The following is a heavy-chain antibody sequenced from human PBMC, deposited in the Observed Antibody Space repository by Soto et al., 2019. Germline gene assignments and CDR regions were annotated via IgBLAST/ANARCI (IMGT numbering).Heavy chain of an antibody. V-gene: IGHV1-18*01. CDR1: AYNLAGDG. J-gene: IGHJ6*02. CDR2: INVHNGDT. CDR3: ARRGNPYMDV. Sequence: QVQVVQSGAEVKKPGASVRVSCKPSAYNLAGDGFTWVRQAPGQGLEWMGWINVHNGDTNYAQKFQDRFSLTTDTFTRTVYMELTNLRSDDTAVNYCARRGNPYMDVWGQGTTVIVSS.